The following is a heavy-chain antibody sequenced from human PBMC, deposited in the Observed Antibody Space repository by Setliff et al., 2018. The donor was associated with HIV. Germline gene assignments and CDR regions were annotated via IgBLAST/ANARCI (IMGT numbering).Heavy chain of an antibody. V-gene: IGHV1-3*01. J-gene: IGHJ4*02. CDR1: GYSFTTYA. D-gene: IGHD3-16*01. CDR2: ISAGGHQT. CDR3: AIGGGDGHPTWVY. Sequence: ASVKVSCQASGYSFTTYALHWVRQAPGQGLEWVGWISAGGHQTKYSEKFQDRVTITTDTSASTAYLQLSALRSEDTAGFYCAIGGGDGHPTWVYWGLGTLVTVSS.